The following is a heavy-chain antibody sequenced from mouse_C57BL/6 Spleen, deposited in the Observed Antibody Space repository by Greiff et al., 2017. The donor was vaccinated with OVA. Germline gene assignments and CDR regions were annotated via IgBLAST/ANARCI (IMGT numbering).Heavy chain of an antibody. CDR1: GYTFTSYW. J-gene: IGHJ3*01. V-gene: IGHV1-55*01. Sequence: QVQLQQPGAELVKPGASVKMSCKASGYTFTSYWITWVKQRPGQGLEWIGDIYPGRGSTNYNEKFKSKATLTVDTSSSTAYMQLSSLTSEDSAVYYCARYYYGSSTWFAYWGQGTLVTVSA. CDR2: IYPGRGST. CDR3: ARYYYGSSTWFAY. D-gene: IGHD1-1*01.